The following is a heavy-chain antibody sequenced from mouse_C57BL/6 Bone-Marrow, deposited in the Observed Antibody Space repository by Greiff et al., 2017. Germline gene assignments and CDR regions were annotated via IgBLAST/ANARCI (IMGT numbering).Heavy chain of an antibody. V-gene: IGHV1-81*01. J-gene: IGHJ4*01. CDR1: GYTFTSYG. Sequence: VKLQESGAELARPGASVKLSCKASGYTFTSYGISWVKQRTGQGLEWIGEIYPRSGNTYYNEKFKGKATLTADKSSSTAYMELRSLTSEDSAVYFCARWGRQLAMDYWGQGTSVTVSS. D-gene: IGHD4-1*02. CDR3: ARWGRQLAMDY. CDR2: IYPRSGNT.